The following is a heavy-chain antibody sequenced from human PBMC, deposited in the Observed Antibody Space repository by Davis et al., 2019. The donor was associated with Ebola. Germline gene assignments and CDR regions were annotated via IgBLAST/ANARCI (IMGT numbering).Heavy chain of an antibody. CDR3: ARGRDYIWGSYRFGY. CDR1: GYTFTSYG. Sequence: AASVKVSCKASGYTFTSYGISWVRQAPGQGLEWMGWISAYNGNTNYAQKLQGRVTMTTDTSTSTAYMELRSLRSDDTAVYYCARGRDYIWGSYRFGYWGQGTLVTVSS. V-gene: IGHV1-18*01. J-gene: IGHJ4*02. CDR2: ISAYNGNT. D-gene: IGHD3-16*02.